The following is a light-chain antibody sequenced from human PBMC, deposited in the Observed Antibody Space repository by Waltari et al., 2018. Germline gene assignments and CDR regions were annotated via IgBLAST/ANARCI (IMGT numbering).Light chain of an antibody. CDR2: DVR. CDR3: SSYTSRSTLG. J-gene: IGLJ1*01. Sequence: ALTQAASVSGSGVQSITICCALATGFIVGYSYVAWYQQHPGKAPNLMIYDVRHRPSGVSNRFSGSTSGNTASLTISGRQAEAEADYYSSSYTSRSTLGFGAGNKVTV. CDR1: TGFIVGYSY. V-gene: IGLV2-14*03.